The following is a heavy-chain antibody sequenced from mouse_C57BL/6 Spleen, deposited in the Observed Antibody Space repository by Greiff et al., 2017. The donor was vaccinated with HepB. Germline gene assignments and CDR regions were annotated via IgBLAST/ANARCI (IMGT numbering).Heavy chain of an antibody. D-gene: IGHD1-1*01. CDR2: INPNYGTT. CDR3: AIDYYGSSYVGWFAY. J-gene: IGHJ3*01. Sequence: EVQLQQSGPELVKPGASVKISCKASGYSFTDYNMNWVKQSNGKSLEWIGVINPNYGTTSYNQKFKGKATLTVDQSSSTAYMQLNSLTSEDSAVYYWAIDYYGSSYVGWFAYWGQGTLVTVSA. V-gene: IGHV1-39*01. CDR1: GYSFTDYN.